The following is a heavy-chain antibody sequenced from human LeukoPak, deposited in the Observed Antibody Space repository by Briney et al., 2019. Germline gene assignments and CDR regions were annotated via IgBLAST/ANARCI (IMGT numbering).Heavy chain of an antibody. Sequence: AAVMVSCKASGYTFTGYYMHWVRQAPGQGREWMGWINPNSGGTNYAQKFQGRVTMTRDTSISTAYMELSRLRSDDTAVYYCARVGAYDSISLDAFDIWGQGTMVTVSS. CDR1: GYTFTGYY. CDR2: INPNSGGT. J-gene: IGHJ3*02. D-gene: IGHD3-22*01. V-gene: IGHV1-2*02. CDR3: ARVGAYDSISLDAFDI.